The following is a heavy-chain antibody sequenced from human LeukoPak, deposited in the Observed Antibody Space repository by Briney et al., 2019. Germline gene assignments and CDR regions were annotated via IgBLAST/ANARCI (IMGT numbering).Heavy chain of an antibody. Sequence: SVKVSCKASGGTFGGYTISWVRQAPGQGLEWMGGIIPMLRSSTYAQRFQGRLTITTDESTTTVHMELRSLGSEDTAVYFCARELSAAAPYYMDVWGKGTTVDVSS. D-gene: IGHD6-25*01. CDR2: IIPMLRSS. V-gene: IGHV1-69*16. CDR3: ARELSAAAPYYMDV. J-gene: IGHJ6*03. CDR1: GGTFGGYT.